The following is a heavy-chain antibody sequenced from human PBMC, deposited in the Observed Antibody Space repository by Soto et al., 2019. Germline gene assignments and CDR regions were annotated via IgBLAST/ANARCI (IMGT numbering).Heavy chain of an antibody. J-gene: IGHJ3*01. CDR1: GGSISSSSW. Sequence: HLQESGPGLVKPSGTLSLTCDVSGGSISSSSWWTWVRQSPGKGLEWIGEIYHAGSPNYNPSFQSRVTILADKSKNHFSLRLTSVTAADTAIYYCARGLSFRGDFDVRGQGTTITVSS. CDR2: IYHAGSP. CDR3: ARGLSFRGDFDV. V-gene: IGHV4-4*02. D-gene: IGHD2-21*02.